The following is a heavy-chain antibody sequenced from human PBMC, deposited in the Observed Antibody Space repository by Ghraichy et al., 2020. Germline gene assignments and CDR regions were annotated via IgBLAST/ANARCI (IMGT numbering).Heavy chain of an antibody. J-gene: IGHJ4*02. Sequence: GGSLRLSCAASGFVFTHYAMHWVRQAPGKGLEWVAIITFDGSNQFYADSVKGRFTISKDTSKNTLYLEMNSLTNEDTAVYYCAREGGGGGYYPEYWGQGALVTVSS. CDR3: AREGGGGGYYPEY. V-gene: IGHV3-30-3*01. D-gene: IGHD3-22*01. CDR2: ITFDGSNQ. CDR1: GFVFTHYA.